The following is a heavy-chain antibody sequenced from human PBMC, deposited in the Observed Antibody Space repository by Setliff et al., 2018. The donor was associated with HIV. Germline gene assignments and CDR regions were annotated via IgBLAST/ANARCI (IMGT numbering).Heavy chain of an antibody. CDR3: TSIDIVVVVAAPG. CDR1: GFTFGDYD. Sequence: LRLSCTASGFTFGDYDMSWVRQAPGKGLEWVGFIRSKAYGGTTEYAASVKGRFTISRDDSKSIAYLQMNSLKTEDTAVYYCTSIDIVVVVAAPGWGQGTLVTVSS. CDR2: IRSKAYGGTT. J-gene: IGHJ4*02. V-gene: IGHV3-49*04. D-gene: IGHD2-15*01.